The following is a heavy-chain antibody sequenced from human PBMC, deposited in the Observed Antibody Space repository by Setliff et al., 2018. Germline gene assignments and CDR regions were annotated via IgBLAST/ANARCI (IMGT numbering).Heavy chain of an antibody. CDR1: GFTFSSYW. V-gene: IGHV3-7*01. D-gene: IGHD6-13*01. CDR2: IKQDGSEK. CDR3: ARDGDSSWLFYYMDV. Sequence: GGSLRLSCAASGFTFSSYWMSWVRQAPGKGLEWVANIKQDGSEKYYVDSVKGRFTISRDNSKNTLYLQMGSLRAEDMAVYYCARDGDSSWLFYYMDVWGKGTTVTVSS. J-gene: IGHJ6*03.